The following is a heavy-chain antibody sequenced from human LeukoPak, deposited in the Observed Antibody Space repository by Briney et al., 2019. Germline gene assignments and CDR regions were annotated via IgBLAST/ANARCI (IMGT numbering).Heavy chain of an antibody. Sequence: ASVKVSCKASGYTFTSYAMHWVRQAPGQRLEWMGWINAGNGNTKYSQKFQGRVTITRDTSASTAYMELSSLRPEDTAVYYCARDRRLLDGQVPWFDPWGQGTLVTVFS. CDR1: GYTFTSYA. CDR2: INAGNGNT. D-gene: IGHD1-1*01. V-gene: IGHV1-3*01. J-gene: IGHJ5*02. CDR3: ARDRRLLDGQVPWFDP.